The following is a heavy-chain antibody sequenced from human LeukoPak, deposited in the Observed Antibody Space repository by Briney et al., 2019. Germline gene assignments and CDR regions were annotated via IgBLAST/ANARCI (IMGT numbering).Heavy chain of an antibody. D-gene: IGHD4-17*01. CDR1: GGSISSYY. CDR3: ARGGEYGAYRHTQYFQH. J-gene: IGHJ1*01. CDR2: IYTSGST. Sequence: SETLSLTCTVSGGSISSYYWSWIRQPAGKGLEWIGRIYTSGSTNYNPSLKSRVTMSVDTSKNQFSLKLSSVTAADTAVYYCARGGEYGAYRHTQYFQHWGQGTLVTVSS. V-gene: IGHV4-4*07.